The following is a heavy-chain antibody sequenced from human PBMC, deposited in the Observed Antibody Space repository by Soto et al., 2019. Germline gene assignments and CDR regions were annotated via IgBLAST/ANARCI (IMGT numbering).Heavy chain of an antibody. CDR2: INPNSGGT. D-gene: IGHD3-10*01. CDR1: GYTFTGYY. V-gene: IGHV1-2*04. Sequence: ASVKVSFKASGYTFTGYYMHWLRQAPGQGLEWMGWINPNSGGTNYAQKFQGWVTMTRDTSISTAYMELSRLRSDDTAVYYCAREGSGSGSYLHYYYGMDVWGQGTTVTVSS. J-gene: IGHJ6*02. CDR3: AREGSGSGSYLHYYYGMDV.